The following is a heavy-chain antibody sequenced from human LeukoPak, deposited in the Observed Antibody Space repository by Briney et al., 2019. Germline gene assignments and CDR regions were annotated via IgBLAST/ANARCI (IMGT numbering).Heavy chain of an antibody. D-gene: IGHD5-24*01. V-gene: IGHV3-48*04. CDR1: AFTFSRYS. CDR3: ARESILEKGTILYFDY. Sequence: GGSLRLSCAASAFTFSRYSMNWARQAPGKGLEWVSYISSSGSTIYYADSVKGRFTISRDNAKNSLYLQMNSLRAEDTAVYYCARESILEKGTILYFDYWGQGTLVTVSS. CDR2: ISSSGSTI. J-gene: IGHJ4*02.